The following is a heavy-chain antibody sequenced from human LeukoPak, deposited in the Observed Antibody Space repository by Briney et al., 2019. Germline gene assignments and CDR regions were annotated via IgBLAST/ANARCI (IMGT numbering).Heavy chain of an antibody. J-gene: IGHJ4*02. CDR2: IEYDGSEK. Sequence: GGSLRLSCTASGLSFSGQWMNWVRQSPGQGLEWVANIEYDGSEKCYVDSVKGRFTISREDAKNSLSLQMDSVRPEDTAVYYCATFYGYSNTWYYPYFDNWGQGTLVTVSS. D-gene: IGHD6-13*01. CDR1: GLSFSGQW. V-gene: IGHV3-7*01. CDR3: ATFYGYSNTWYYPYFDN.